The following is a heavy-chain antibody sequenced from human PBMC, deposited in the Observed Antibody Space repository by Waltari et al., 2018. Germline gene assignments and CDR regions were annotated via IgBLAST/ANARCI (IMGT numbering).Heavy chain of an antibody. CDR3: QRGDY. J-gene: IGHJ4*02. V-gene: IGHV3-7*04. CDR2: INQDGSGE. CDR1: GFTFSNFW. Sequence: EVQLVESGGGFVQPGGSLRLSCAASGFTFSNFWMSWARQASGKGLEWVANINQDGSGEYYVDSVKGRFTISRDNARNSLYLQMNSLRAEDTAVYYCQRGDYWGQGTLVTVSS.